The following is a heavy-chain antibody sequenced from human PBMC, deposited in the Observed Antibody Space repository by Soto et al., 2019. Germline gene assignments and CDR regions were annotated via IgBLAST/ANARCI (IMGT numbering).Heavy chain of an antibody. V-gene: IGHV4-34*01. CDR2: INHVGGT. CDR1: GCFLSESY. CDR3: VRIRYQLPSSVLWLDP. D-gene: IGHD3-16*01. J-gene: IGHJ5*02. Sequence: ETLSLTCAVYGCFLSESYWTWIRQPPGKGLEWIGEINHVGGTNYNPSLKSRVTMSVDTSQNQFSLRLISVTAADTAMYFCVRIRYQLPSSVLWLDPWGQGTPVTVSS.